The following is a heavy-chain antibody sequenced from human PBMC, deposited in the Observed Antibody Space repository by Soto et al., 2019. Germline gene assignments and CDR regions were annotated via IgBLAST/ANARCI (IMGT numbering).Heavy chain of an antibody. J-gene: IGHJ4*02. CDR1: GFNFSNGW. Sequence: ELQLVESGGGLVKPGGSVRLSCAASGFNFSNGWMSWVRQAPGKGLEWVGRIKSKIHGGTTDYAAHVKGRFTISRDDSKDALYLEMHSLQTDDTAVYYCSTDEWEWGQGTLVTVSS. CDR3: STDEWE. CDR2: IKSKIHGGTT. D-gene: IGHD1-26*01. V-gene: IGHV3-15*05.